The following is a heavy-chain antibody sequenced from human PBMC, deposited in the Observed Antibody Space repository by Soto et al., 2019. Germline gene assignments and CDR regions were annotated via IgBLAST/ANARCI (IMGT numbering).Heavy chain of an antibody. V-gene: IGHV1-69*06. CDR2: IVPRFDSP. J-gene: IGHJ6*02. Sequence: QVQLVQSGAEMRKPGSSLRVPCKASGGTFSDYAFSWVRQAPGQGLEWMGGIVPRFDSPNYAQKFGGRVTITADTSSSTVYMALSSLRFDDTAVYFCARDRIQLRLGKYSFNGMDVWGQGTTIIVSS. CDR3: ARDRIQLRLGKYSFNGMDV. D-gene: IGHD3-16*01. CDR1: GGTFSDYA.